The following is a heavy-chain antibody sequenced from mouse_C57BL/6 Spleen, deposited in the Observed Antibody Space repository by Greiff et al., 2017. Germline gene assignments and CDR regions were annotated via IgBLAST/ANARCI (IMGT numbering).Heavy chain of an antibody. Sequence: QVQLQQPGAELVKPGASVKLSCKASGYTFTSYWMHWVKQRPGQGLEWIGMIHPNSGSTNYNEKFKSKATLTVDKSSSTAYMQLSSLTSENSAVYCCATAVVARYFDVWGTGTTVTVSS. D-gene: IGHD1-1*01. V-gene: IGHV1-64*01. J-gene: IGHJ1*03. CDR3: ATAVVARYFDV. CDR2: IHPNSGST. CDR1: GYTFTSYW.